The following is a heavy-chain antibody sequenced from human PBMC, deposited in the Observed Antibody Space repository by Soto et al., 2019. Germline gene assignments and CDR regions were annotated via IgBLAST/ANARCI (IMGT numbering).Heavy chain of an antibody. CDR2: IWYDGSNK. D-gene: IGHD1-1*01. V-gene: IGHV3-33*01. Sequence: PGGSLRPSCAASGFTFSSYVMHWVSQSPGKGLEWVAVIWYDGSNKYYAVSVKGRFTISRDNSKNTLYLQMNSLRAEDTAVYYCARHDRGADAFDIWGQGTMVTV. CDR3: ARHDRGADAFDI. J-gene: IGHJ3*02. CDR1: GFTFSSYV.